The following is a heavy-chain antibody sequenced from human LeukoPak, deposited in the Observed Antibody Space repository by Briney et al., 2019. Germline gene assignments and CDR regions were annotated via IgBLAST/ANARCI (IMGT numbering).Heavy chain of an antibody. V-gene: IGHV3-48*03. CDR2: ISSSGSTI. CDR1: GFTFSSYE. Sequence: GGSLRLSCAASGFTFSSYEMNWVRQAPGKGLEWVSYISSSGSTIYYADSVKGRFTISRDNAKNSLYLQMNSQRAEDTAVYYCAKTRGYSGYDYWGQGTLVTVSS. CDR3: AKTRGYSGYDY. J-gene: IGHJ4*02. D-gene: IGHD5-12*01.